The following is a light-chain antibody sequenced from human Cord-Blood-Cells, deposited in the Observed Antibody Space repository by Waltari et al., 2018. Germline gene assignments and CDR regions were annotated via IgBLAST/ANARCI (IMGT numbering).Light chain of an antibody. J-gene: IGKJ4*01. Sequence: EIVLTQSPATLSLSPGERATLSCRASQSVSSYLAWYQQKPGQAPRLLLYDASNRATGIPARFGGSGSGTDLTLTISSLEPEDLAVYYCQQRSNWPLTFGGGTKVEIK. CDR1: QSVSSY. V-gene: IGKV3-11*01. CDR2: DAS. CDR3: QQRSNWPLT.